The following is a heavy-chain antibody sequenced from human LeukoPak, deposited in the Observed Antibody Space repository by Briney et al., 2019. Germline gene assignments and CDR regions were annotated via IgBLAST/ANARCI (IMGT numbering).Heavy chain of an antibody. D-gene: IGHD3-10*01. Sequence: SETLSLTCTVSGGSISSYYWNWIRQPAGKGLEWIGRIYTSGSTNYNPSLKSRVTMSVDTSKNQFSLKLSSVTAADTAVYYCAREHDYYGSGSYDYWGQGTLVTVSS. CDR2: IYTSGST. CDR1: GGSISSYY. CDR3: AREHDYYGSGSYDY. V-gene: IGHV4-4*07. J-gene: IGHJ4*02.